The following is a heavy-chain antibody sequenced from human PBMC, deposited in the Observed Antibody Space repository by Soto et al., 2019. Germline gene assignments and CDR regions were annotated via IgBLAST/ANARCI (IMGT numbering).Heavy chain of an antibody. Sequence: PGGSLRLSCAASGFTFSNAWMSWVRQAPGKGLEWVGRIKSKTDGGTTDYAAPVKGRFTISRDDSKNTLYLQMNSLKTEDTAVYYCTTDPGQWLVPFDYWGQGTLVTVSS. J-gene: IGHJ4*02. CDR3: TTDPGQWLVPFDY. D-gene: IGHD6-19*01. V-gene: IGHV3-15*01. CDR2: IKSKTDGGTT. CDR1: GFTFSNAW.